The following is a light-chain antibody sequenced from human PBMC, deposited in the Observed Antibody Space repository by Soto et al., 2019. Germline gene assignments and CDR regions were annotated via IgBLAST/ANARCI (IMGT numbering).Light chain of an antibody. CDR1: QDISNY. V-gene: IGKV1-27*01. CDR2: GAS. J-gene: IGKJ3*01. CDR3: QKYNSAIFT. Sequence: DIQMTQSPSSLSASVGDRVTITCRTSQDISNYLAWYQQKPGKVPELLIYGASTLQSGVPSRFSGSGSGTDFTLTISSLQPEDVATYYCQKYNSAIFTFGPGTKVDV.